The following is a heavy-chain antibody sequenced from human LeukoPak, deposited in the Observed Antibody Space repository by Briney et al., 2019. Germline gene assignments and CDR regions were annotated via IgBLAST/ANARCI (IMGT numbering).Heavy chain of an antibody. CDR3: ARDRRYNSGWGHFDY. J-gene: IGHJ4*02. CDR1: GYTFTSYY. Sequence: ASVKVSCKASGYTFTSYYIRWVRHAPGQGLEWMGIINPSGGGTSYAQKFQGRVTMTRDTSTSTVYMELSSLRSEDTAVYYCARDRRYNSGWGHFDYWGQGTLVTVSS. V-gene: IGHV1-46*01. CDR2: INPSGGGT. D-gene: IGHD6-19*01.